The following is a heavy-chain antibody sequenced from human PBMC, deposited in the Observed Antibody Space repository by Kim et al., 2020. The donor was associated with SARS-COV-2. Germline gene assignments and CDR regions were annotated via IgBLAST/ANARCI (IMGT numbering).Heavy chain of an antibody. CDR1: GYTFSNNG. J-gene: IGHJ4*02. V-gene: IGHV1-3*04. CDR3: ARGGPFSGSGSPFHY. CDR2: INIGNGDT. Sequence: ASVKVSCKASGYTFSNNGMVWVRWAPGQRLEWMGWINIGNGDTEYSEKFHGRITITRDTSASATYLELSSRASEDTAVYYCARGGPFSGSGSPFHYWGQGPVVTVPS. D-gene: IGHD3-10*01.